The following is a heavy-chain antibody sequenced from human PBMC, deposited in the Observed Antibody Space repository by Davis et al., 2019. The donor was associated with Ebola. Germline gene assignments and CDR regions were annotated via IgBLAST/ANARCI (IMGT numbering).Heavy chain of an antibody. Sequence: MPSETLSLTCAVYGGSFSGYYWSRIRQPPGKGLEWIGEINHSGSTNYNPSLKSRVTISVDTSKNQFSLKLSSVTAADTAVYYCARPTYYYDSSGYYSHWGQGTLVTVSS. CDR2: INHSGST. CDR3: ARPTYYYDSSGYYSH. J-gene: IGHJ4*02. V-gene: IGHV4-34*01. D-gene: IGHD3-22*01. CDR1: GGSFSGYY.